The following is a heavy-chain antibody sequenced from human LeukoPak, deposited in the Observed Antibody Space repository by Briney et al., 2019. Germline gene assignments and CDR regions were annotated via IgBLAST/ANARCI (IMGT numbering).Heavy chain of an antibody. J-gene: IGHJ4*02. CDR3: ARSMVRIDY. CDR2: ISGSGDST. Sequence: GGSLRLSCAASGFTFSSYAMSWVRQAPGKGLEWVSSISGSGDSTCYADSVKGRFTISRDNSKNTLYLQMSSLRAEDTAVYYCARSMVRIDYWGQGTLVTVSS. V-gene: IGHV3-23*01. D-gene: IGHD3-10*01. CDR1: GFTFSSYA.